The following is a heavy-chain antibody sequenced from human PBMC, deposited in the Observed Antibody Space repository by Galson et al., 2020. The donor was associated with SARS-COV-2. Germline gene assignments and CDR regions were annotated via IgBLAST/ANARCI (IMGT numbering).Heavy chain of an antibody. V-gene: IGHV3-53*01. Sequence: GESLKISCAASGFTVSSNYMSWVRQAPGKGLEWVSVIYSGGSTYYADSVKGRFTISRDNSKNTLYLQMNSLRAEDTAVYYCAREGFGYCSGGSCERAFDYWGQGTLVTVSS. CDR3: AREGFGYCSGGSCERAFDY. J-gene: IGHJ4*02. CDR2: IYSGGST. D-gene: IGHD2-15*01. CDR1: GFTVSSNY.